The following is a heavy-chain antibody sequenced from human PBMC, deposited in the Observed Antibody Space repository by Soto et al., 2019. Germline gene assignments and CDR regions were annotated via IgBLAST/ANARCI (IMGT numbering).Heavy chain of an antibody. D-gene: IGHD2-8*01. J-gene: IGHJ3*02. Sequence: LRLSCAPSGFTFDDYAMHWFRQAPGKGLEWVSGISWNSGSIDYTAPVTGRFTISRENAKNPLYLQMNSLTTEDNALYYCAKDPIGYCTNGLCLDTGAFDIWGQGAMVTVSS. CDR2: ISWNSGSI. V-gene: IGHV3-9*01. CDR3: AKDPIGYCTNGLCLDTGAFDI. CDR1: GFTFDDYA.